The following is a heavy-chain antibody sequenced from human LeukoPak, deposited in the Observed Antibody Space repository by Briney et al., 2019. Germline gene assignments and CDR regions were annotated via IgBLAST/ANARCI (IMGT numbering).Heavy chain of an antibody. CDR1: GYTFTSYG. D-gene: IGHD3-9*01. J-gene: IGHJ4*02. Sequence: ASVKVSCKASGYTFTSYGISWVRQAPGQGLEWMGWISAYNGNTNYAQKLQGRVTMTTDTSTSTAYMELRSLRSDDTAVYYCARAVGDILTCYYQAIDYWGQGTLVTVSS. V-gene: IGHV1-18*01. CDR2: ISAYNGNT. CDR3: ARAVGDILTCYYQAIDY.